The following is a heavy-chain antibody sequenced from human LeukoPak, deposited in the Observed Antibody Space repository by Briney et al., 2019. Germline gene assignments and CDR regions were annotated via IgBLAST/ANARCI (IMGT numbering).Heavy chain of an antibody. CDR3: ARGSPVADY. V-gene: IGHV4-59*01. CDR2: IYYTGST. CDR1: GGSISTYY. Sequence: SETLSLTCTVSGGSISTYYWSWIRQPPGKGLEWIGYIYYTGSTNYNPSLGSRVTISLDTSKNQFSLRLSAVTAAATAVYYCARGSPVADYWGQGTLVTVPS. J-gene: IGHJ4*02.